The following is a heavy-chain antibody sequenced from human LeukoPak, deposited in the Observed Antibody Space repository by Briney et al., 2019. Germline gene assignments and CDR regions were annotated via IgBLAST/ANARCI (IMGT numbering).Heavy chain of an antibody. CDR3: ARSPYIAVAGPDY. J-gene: IGHJ4*02. Sequence: PGGSLRLSCAASGFTFSSYAMSWVRQAPGKGLEWVSAISGSGGSTYYADSVKGRFTISRDNSKNTLYLQMNSLRAEDTAVYYCARSPYIAVAGPDYWGQGTLVTVSS. D-gene: IGHD6-19*01. V-gene: IGHV3-23*01. CDR2: ISGSGGST. CDR1: GFTFSSYA.